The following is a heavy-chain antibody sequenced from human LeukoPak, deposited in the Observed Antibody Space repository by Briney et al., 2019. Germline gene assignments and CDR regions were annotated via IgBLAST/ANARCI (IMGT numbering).Heavy chain of an antibody. D-gene: IGHD3-22*01. J-gene: IGHJ4*02. Sequence: SETLSLTCTVSGGSFSGYYWSWIRQPPGKGLEWIGEINHSGSTNYNPSLKSRVTISVDTSKNQFSLKLSSVTAADTAVYYCARVRRNYYDRIGGSPYSDYWGQGTLVTVSS. CDR1: GGSFSGYY. CDR2: INHSGST. CDR3: ARVRRNYYDRIGGSPYSDY. V-gene: IGHV4-34*01.